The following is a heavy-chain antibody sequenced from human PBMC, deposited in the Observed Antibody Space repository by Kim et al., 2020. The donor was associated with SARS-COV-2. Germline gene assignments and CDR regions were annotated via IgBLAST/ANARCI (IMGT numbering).Heavy chain of an antibody. J-gene: IGHJ4*02. Sequence: SETLSLTCTVSGGSISSYYWSWIRQPPGKGLEWIGYIYYSGSTNYNPSLKSRVTISVDTSKNQFSLKLSSVTAADTAVYYCARSPGSGYPPPYWGQGTLV. V-gene: IGHV4-59*01. D-gene: IGHD3-22*01. CDR2: IYYSGST. CDR3: ARSPGSGYPPPY. CDR1: GGSISSYY.